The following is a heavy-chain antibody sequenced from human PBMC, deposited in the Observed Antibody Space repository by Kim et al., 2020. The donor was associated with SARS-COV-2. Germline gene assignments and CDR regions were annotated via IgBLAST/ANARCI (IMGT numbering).Heavy chain of an antibody. CDR3: AAIGAVAGPNYYYYYGMDV. J-gene: IGHJ6*02. CDR1: GFTFTSSA. Sequence: SVKVSCKASGFTFTSSAVQWVRQARGQRLEWIGWIVVGSGNTNYAQKFQERVTITRDMSTSTAYMELSSLRSEDTAVYYCAAIGAVAGPNYYYYYGMDVWGQGTTVTVSS. V-gene: IGHV1-58*01. D-gene: IGHD6-19*01. CDR2: IVVGSGNT.